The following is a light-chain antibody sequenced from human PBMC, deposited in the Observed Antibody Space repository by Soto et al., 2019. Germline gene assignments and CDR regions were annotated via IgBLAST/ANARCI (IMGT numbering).Light chain of an antibody. V-gene: IGKV1-39*01. CDR1: QSISSY. CDR3: KQSYSTPPT. J-gene: IGKJ1*01. Sequence: DIQMTQSPSSLSASVGDRVTITCRASQSISSYLNWYQQKPGKAPKLLIYAAYSLQSGVPSRFSGSGSGTDFTLTIRSLQPEDFATYYCKQSYSTPPTFGQGTKVDI. CDR2: AAY.